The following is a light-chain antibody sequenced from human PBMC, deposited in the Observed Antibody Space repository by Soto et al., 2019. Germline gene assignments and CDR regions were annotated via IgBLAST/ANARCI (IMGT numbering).Light chain of an antibody. CDR3: SSYTSSTNYV. CDR2: EVS. V-gene: IGLV2-14*01. Sequence: QSALAQPASVSWSPGQSITISCTGTSSDVGGYNYVSWYQQHPGKAPKLMIYEVSNRPSGVSNRFSGSKSGNTASLTISGLQAEDEADYYCSSYTSSTNYVFGTGTKVTVL. J-gene: IGLJ1*01. CDR1: SSDVGGYNY.